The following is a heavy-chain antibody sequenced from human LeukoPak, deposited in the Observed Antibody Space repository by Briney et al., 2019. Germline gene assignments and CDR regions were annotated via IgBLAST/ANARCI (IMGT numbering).Heavy chain of an antibody. CDR3: ARGRFLEWKRWFDP. CDR2: INHSGST. V-gene: IGHV4-34*01. Sequence: SETLSLTCAVYGGSFSGYYWSWIRQPPGKGLEWIGEINHSGSTNYNPSLKSRVTISVDTFKNQFSLKLSSVTAADTAVYYCARGRFLEWKRWFDPWGQGTLVTVSS. J-gene: IGHJ5*02. D-gene: IGHD3-3*01. CDR1: GGSFSGYY.